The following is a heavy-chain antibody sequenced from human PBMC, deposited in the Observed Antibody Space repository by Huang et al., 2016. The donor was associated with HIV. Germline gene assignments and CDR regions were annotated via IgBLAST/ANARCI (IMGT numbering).Heavy chain of an antibody. V-gene: IGHV3-33*04. Sequence: VQLIESGGGVVQPGKSLRLSCATSGFILSNYGMHWVRQAPGKGLKGGEFIGNDGMKKNYSDSVRGRFTVGRDNGNNTLFLQMRSLGVDDTAVYYCARGDYYDSSGYHPGYFDYWGQGILVTVSS. J-gene: IGHJ4*02. CDR2: IGNDGMKK. CDR1: GFILSNYG. D-gene: IGHD3-22*01. CDR3: ARGDYYDSSGYHPGYFDY.